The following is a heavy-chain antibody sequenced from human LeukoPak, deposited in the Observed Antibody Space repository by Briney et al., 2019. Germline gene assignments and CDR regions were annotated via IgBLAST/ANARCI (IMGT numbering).Heavy chain of an antibody. CDR3: ASQIVVPAAISGVWFDP. J-gene: IGHJ5*02. CDR1: GGSFSGYY. Sequence: SETLSLTCAAYGGSFSGYYWSWIRQPPGKGLEWIGEINHSGSTNYNSSLKSRVTISVDTSKNQFSLKLSSVTAADTAVYYCASQIVVPAAISGVWFDPWGQGTLVTVSS. V-gene: IGHV4-34*01. D-gene: IGHD2-2*02. CDR2: INHSGST.